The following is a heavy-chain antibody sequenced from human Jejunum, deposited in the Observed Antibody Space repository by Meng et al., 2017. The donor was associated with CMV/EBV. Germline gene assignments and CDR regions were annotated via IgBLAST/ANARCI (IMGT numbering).Heavy chain of an antibody. Sequence: QVHVQESVPGLVKPSGALTLPCAVSGTSVRSSNWWSWVRQPPGKGLEWIGEMYHSGDTNYNPSLKSRITISVDTSKNQFFLKVTSVTAADTAFYYCARGGSGYPFFDYWGQGILVTVSS. CDR1: GTSVRSSNW. J-gene: IGHJ4*02. D-gene: IGHD3-22*01. CDR3: ARGGSGYPFFDY. V-gene: IGHV4-4*02. CDR2: MYHSGDT.